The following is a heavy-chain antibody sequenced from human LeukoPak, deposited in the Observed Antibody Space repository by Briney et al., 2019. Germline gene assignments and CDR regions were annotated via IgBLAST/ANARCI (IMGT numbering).Heavy chain of an antibody. CDR1: GYTFTSYG. CDR3: ASQLVRDTDAPSDY. CDR2: ISAYNGNT. Sequence: ASVKVSCKASGYTFTSYGISWVRQAPGQGLEWMGWISAYNGNTNYAQKFQGRVTITTDESTSTAYMELSSLRSEDTAVYYCASQLVRDTDAPSDYWGQGTLVTVSS. V-gene: IGHV1-18*01. J-gene: IGHJ4*02. D-gene: IGHD6-6*01.